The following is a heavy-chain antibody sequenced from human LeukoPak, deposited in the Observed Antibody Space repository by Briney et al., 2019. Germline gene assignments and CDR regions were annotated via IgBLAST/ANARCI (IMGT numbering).Heavy chain of an antibody. Sequence: GGSLRLSCAASGFTFSDYYMSWIRQAPGKGLEWVSYISSSSSYTNYADSVKGRFTISRDNAKNSLYLQMNSLRAEDTAVYYCARAFYYDSSGPPLDHWGQGTLVTVSS. D-gene: IGHD3-22*01. J-gene: IGHJ4*02. CDR1: GFTFSDYY. V-gene: IGHV3-11*05. CDR2: ISSSSSYT. CDR3: ARAFYYDSSGPPLDH.